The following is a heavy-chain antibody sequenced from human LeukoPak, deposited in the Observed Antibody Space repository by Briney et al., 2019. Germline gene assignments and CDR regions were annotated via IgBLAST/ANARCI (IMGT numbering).Heavy chain of an antibody. Sequence: GGSLRLSCAASGFTFSSYAMSWVRQAPGKGLEWVSAISGSGGSTYYADSVKGRFTISRDNSKNTLYLQMNSLGAEDTAVYYCAKDPSWSGSYYDYWGQGTLVTVSS. J-gene: IGHJ4*02. V-gene: IGHV3-23*01. CDR3: AKDPSWSGSYYDY. CDR2: ISGSGGST. CDR1: GFTFSSYA. D-gene: IGHD3-3*01.